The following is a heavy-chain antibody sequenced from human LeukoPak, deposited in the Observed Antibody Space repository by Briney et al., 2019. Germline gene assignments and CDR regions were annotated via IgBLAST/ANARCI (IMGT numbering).Heavy chain of an antibody. CDR2: ISSSSSYI. V-gene: IGHV3-21*04. CDR3: AKDHYGGNSGYFDY. Sequence: GGSLRLSCAASGFTFSSYSMNWVRQAPGKGLEWVSSISSSSSYIYYADSVKGRFTISRDNAKNSLYLQMNSLRAEDTALYYCAKDHYGGNSGYFDYWGQGTLVTVSS. D-gene: IGHD4-23*01. CDR1: GFTFSSYS. J-gene: IGHJ4*02.